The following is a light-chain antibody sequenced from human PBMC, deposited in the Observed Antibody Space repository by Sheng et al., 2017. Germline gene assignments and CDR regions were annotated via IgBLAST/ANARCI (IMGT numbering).Light chain of an antibody. CDR2: AAS. CDR3: QKYNSAPST. Sequence: DIQMTQSPSSLSASVGDRVTITCRASQDISYHLAWYQQKPGKVPQILIYAASTLQSGVPSRFSGSGSGTDFTLTISGLQPEDVATYYCQKYNSAPSTFGGGTQVEIK. CDR1: QDISYH. V-gene: IGKV1-27*01. J-gene: IGKJ4*01.